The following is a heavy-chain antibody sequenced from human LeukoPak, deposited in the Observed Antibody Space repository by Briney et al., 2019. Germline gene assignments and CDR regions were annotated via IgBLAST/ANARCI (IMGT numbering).Heavy chain of an antibody. CDR1: GFTFTFYW. Sequence: PGGSVRLSCAASGFTFTFYWMSWVRQAPGKGLEWVANIKQYGSDKNYVDSVKGRFTISRDNSKNSLYLQMTSLRVEDTAFYFCARHSNKYDYDSSGHYRSFDYWGQGTLVSVSS. CDR2: IKQYGSDK. V-gene: IGHV3-7*01. J-gene: IGHJ4*02. D-gene: IGHD3-22*01. CDR3: ARHSNKYDYDSSGHYRSFDY.